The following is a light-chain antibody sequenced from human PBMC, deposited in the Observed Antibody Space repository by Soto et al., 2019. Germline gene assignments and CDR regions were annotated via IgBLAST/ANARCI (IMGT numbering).Light chain of an antibody. J-gene: IGKJ2*01. CDR3: QQYNNWLYT. CDR2: GAS. Sequence: EIVMTQSPATLSVSPGERATLSCRASQSVSSSLAWYQQKPGQAPRLLFYGASTRATGVPARFSGSGSGTEFTLTISSLQSEDLAVYYFQQYNNWLYTFGQGTKLEIK. CDR1: QSVSSS. V-gene: IGKV3-15*01.